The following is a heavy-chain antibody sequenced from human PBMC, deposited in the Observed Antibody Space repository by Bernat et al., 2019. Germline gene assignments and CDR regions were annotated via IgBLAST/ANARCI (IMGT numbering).Heavy chain of an antibody. Sequence: EFQVEESGGGIVQPGGSLRLSCAASGFTFSNYWMHWVRQAPGKGPVWVSRINIDGTTTNYADSVKGRFTMSRDNAKNTVYLQMNSLRAEDMAVYYCVRDPNRRLDYWGQGTQVTVSP. V-gene: IGHV3-74*01. J-gene: IGHJ4*02. CDR1: GFTFSNYW. D-gene: IGHD1/OR15-1a*01. CDR2: INIDGTTT. CDR3: VRDPNRRLDY.